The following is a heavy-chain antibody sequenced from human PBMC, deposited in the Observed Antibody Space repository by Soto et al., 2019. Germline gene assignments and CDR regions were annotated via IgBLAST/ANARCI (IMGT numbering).Heavy chain of an antibody. D-gene: IGHD1-7*01. Sequence: NPSETLSLTCTVSGGSISSGGYYWSWIRQHPGKGLEWIGYIYYSGSTYYNPSLKSRVTISVDTSKNQFSLKLSSVTAADTAVYYCATQELELLYFDYWGQGTLVTVSS. CDR1: GGSISSGGYY. CDR2: IYYSGST. J-gene: IGHJ4*02. V-gene: IGHV4-31*03. CDR3: ATQELELLYFDY.